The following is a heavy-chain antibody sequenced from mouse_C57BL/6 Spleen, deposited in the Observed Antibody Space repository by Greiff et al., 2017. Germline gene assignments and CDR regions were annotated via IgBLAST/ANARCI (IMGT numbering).Heavy chain of an antibody. CDR3: ARGAITTVVATEGFAY. Sequence: VQLQQPGAELVKPGASVKLSCKASGYTFTSYWMHWVKQRPGQGLEWIGMIHPTSGSTNYNEKFKSKATLTVDKSSSTAYMQLSSLTSEDSAVYYCARGAITTVVATEGFAYWGQGTLVTVSA. J-gene: IGHJ3*01. D-gene: IGHD1-1*01. V-gene: IGHV1-64*01. CDR2: IHPTSGST. CDR1: GYTFTSYW.